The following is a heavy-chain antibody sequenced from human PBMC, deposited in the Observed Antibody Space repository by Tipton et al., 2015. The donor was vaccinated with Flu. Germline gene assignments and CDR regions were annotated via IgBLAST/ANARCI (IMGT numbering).Heavy chain of an antibody. D-gene: IGHD3-3*01. Sequence: TLSLTCAVYGGSFSGYYWSWIRQPPGKGLEWIGEINHSGSTNYNPSLKSRVTISVDTSKNQFSLKLSSVTAADTAVYYCARFAGKFDFWSGYYKGHYYYYYGMDVWDQGTTVTVSS. CDR2: INHSGST. CDR3: ARFAGKFDFWSGYYKGHYYYYYGMDV. CDR1: GGSFSGYY. J-gene: IGHJ6*02. V-gene: IGHV4-34*01.